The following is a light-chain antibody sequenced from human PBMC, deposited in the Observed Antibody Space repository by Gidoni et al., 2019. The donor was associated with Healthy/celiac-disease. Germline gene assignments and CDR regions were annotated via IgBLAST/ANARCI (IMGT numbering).Light chain of an antibody. Sequence: QSVLTQPPSASWTPGPRVTLSCSGSSSNIGSNYVYGYQQLPGTAPKLLIYRNNQRPSGVPDRFSGSKSGTSASLAISGLRSEDEADYYCAAWDDSLSGREVVFGGGTKLTVL. V-gene: IGLV1-47*01. J-gene: IGLJ2*01. CDR1: SSNIGSNY. CDR2: RNN. CDR3: AAWDDSLSGREVV.